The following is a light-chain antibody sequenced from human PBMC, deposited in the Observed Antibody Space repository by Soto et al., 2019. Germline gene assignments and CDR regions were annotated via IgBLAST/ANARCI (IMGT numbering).Light chain of an antibody. V-gene: IGKV3-11*01. CDR3: QPRGNCPVT. J-gene: IGKJ1*01. CDR1: QSVGSY. CDR2: DAS. Sequence: EIVLTQSPATLSLSPGERATLSCRASQSVGSYFAWYQQKPGQGPRLLIYDASNRDTGIPARFSGRGSGTDFTLTISSLEPDEFAIYYCQPRGNCPVTFGQGTRVDIK.